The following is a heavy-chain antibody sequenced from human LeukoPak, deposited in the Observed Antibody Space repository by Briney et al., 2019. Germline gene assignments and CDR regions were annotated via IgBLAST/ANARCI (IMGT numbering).Heavy chain of an antibody. J-gene: IGHJ4*02. CDR2: IYYSGST. V-gene: IGHV4-30-4*08. D-gene: IGHD2-2*01. Sequence: SETLSLTCTVSGGSISSGDYYWSWIRQPPGKGLEWIGYIYYSGSTYYNPSLKSRVTISVDTAKNQFSLKLRSVTAEDTALYYCARGFRGVVVVTADYFDYWGQGTLVPVSS. CDR1: GGSISSGDYY. CDR3: ARGFRGVVVVTADYFDY.